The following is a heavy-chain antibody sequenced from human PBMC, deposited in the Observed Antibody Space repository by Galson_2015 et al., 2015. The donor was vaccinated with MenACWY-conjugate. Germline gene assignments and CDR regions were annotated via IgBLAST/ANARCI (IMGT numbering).Heavy chain of an antibody. V-gene: IGHV3-48*04. D-gene: IGHD6-19*01. CDR1: GFTLMSYN. J-gene: IGHJ4*02. CDR3: ARGTYRSGSSI. Sequence: SLRLSCAASGFTLMSYNMNWVRQAPGKGLEWISFIGNSGSPIYYADSVKGRFTISRDNAKNSLFLHMNSLRAEDTAVYYCARGTYRSGSSIWGQGTLVTVS. CDR2: IGNSGSPI.